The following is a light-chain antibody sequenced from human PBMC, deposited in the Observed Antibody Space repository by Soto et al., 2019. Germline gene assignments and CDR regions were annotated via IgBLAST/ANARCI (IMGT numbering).Light chain of an antibody. J-gene: IGLJ3*02. Sequence: QSALTQPASVSGSPGQSITISCTGTNSDVGGYNYVSWYQQHPGKAPKLMIYEVSDRPSGVSNRFSGSKSGNTASLTISGLQPEDEAHYYCHSYTTTGSLWVFGGGTKLTVL. CDR3: HSYTTTGSLWV. CDR2: EVS. CDR1: NSDVGGYNY. V-gene: IGLV2-14*01.